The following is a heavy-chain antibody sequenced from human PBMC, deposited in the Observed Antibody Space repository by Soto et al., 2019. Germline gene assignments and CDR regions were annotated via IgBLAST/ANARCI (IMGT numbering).Heavy chain of an antibody. V-gene: IGHV3-15*01. CDR2: IKSKADGGTT. D-gene: IGHD3-16*02. CDR3: TTYDYIWGSDRIRWAY. J-gene: IGHJ4*02. Sequence: EVQLVESGGDLVKPGGSLRLSCAASGAAFTNAWMSWVRQAPGKGLEWVGRIKSKADGGTTDYAATVQGRFTISREDSKNMLYLQMNSLKTEDTAMYYCTTYDYIWGSDRIRWAYWGQGTLVTVSS. CDR1: GAAFTNAW.